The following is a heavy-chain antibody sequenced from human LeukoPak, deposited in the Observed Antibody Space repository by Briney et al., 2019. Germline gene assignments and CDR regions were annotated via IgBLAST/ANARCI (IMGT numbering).Heavy chain of an antibody. D-gene: IGHD3-16*02. J-gene: IGHJ3*02. CDR1: GYTLTSYG. Sequence: ASVKVSCKASGYTLTSYGISWVRQAPGQGLEWMGWISPYNGNTNYAQKLQGRVTMTTDTSTSTAYMELRSLRSDDTAVYYCARDLYDYVWGSYRFPQNDAFDIWGQGTMVTVSS. CDR3: ARDLYDYVWGSYRFPQNDAFDI. CDR2: ISPYNGNT. V-gene: IGHV1-18*01.